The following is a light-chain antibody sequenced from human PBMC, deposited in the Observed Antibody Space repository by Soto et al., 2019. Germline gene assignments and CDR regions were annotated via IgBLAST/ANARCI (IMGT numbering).Light chain of an antibody. CDR3: QHYNSYSEA. J-gene: IGKJ1*01. CDR1: QTIISW. Sequence: DIHMTQSPSTLALSVGDRVTSACRASQTIISWLAWYQQKPGKAPKLLIYKASTLKSGVPSRFSGSGSGTEFTLTISSLQPDDFATYYCQHYNSYSEAFGQGTKVDIK. CDR2: KAS. V-gene: IGKV1-5*03.